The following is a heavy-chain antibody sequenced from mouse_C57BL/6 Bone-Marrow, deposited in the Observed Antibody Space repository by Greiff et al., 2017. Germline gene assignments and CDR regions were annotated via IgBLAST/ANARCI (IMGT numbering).Heavy chain of an antibody. CDR3: ARLFITTVVYFDY. CDR1: GFTFSSYG. V-gene: IGHV5-6*01. CDR2: ISSGGSYT. D-gene: IGHD1-1*01. Sequence: EVQLVESGGDLVKPGGSLKLSCAASGFTFSSYGMSWVRQTPDKRLEWVATISSGGSYTYYPDSVQGRFTISRDNAKNTLYLQMSSLKSEDTAMYYCARLFITTVVYFDYWGQGTTLTVSS. J-gene: IGHJ2*01.